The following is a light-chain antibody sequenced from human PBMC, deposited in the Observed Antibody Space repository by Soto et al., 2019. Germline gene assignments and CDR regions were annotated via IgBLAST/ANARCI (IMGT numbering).Light chain of an antibody. CDR3: LQFKSYWT. CDR2: DAS. V-gene: IGKV1-5*01. J-gene: IGKJ1*01. Sequence: DIQMTQSPSTLSASVGDRVTITCRASQTVHSWVAWYQQKPGKAPKILMYDASNLESGVPSRFSGSGSGTEFTLTISNLQPDDFATYYCLQFKSYWTFGQGTKVDIK. CDR1: QTVHSW.